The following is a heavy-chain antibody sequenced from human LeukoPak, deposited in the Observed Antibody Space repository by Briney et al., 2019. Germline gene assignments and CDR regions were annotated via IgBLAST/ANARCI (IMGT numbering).Heavy chain of an antibody. D-gene: IGHD3-10*01. Sequence: ASVKVSCKASGYIFTGYYMHWVRQAPGQGLEWMGWINPNSGGTNYAQKFQGRVTMTRDTSISTAYMELSRLRSDDTAVYYCARDGSGSYYHDYWGQGTLVTVSS. CDR3: ARDGSGSYYHDY. V-gene: IGHV1-2*02. CDR2: INPNSGGT. CDR1: GYIFTGYY. J-gene: IGHJ4*02.